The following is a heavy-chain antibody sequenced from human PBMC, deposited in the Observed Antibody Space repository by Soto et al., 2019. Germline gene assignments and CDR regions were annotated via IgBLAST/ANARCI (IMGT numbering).Heavy chain of an antibody. V-gene: IGHV3-30*18. CDR3: AKVMTEYSGVAIDH. Sequence: RLSCVASGFTFSNFGIHWVRQAPGKGLEWLAVVSYDEVNKFYADSVRGRFPISRDNSKDTVYLQINSLRRDDTAMYFCAKVMTEYSGVAIDHWGQGTLVTVSS. CDR2: VSYDEVNK. CDR1: GFTFSNFG. J-gene: IGHJ4*02. D-gene: IGHD1-26*01.